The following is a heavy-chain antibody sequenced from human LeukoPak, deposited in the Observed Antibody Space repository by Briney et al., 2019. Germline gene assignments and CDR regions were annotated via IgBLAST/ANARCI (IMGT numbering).Heavy chain of an antibody. CDR2: ISSSSSII. CDR3: ARDQEVRYSSSWYYYYYMDV. J-gene: IGHJ6*03. CDR1: GSTFSSYS. Sequence: GSLRLSCAVSGSTFSSYSMNWVRQAPGKGLEWVSYISSSSSIIYYADSVKGRFTISRDNAKNSLYLQMNSLRAEDTAVYYCARDQEVRYSSSWYYYYYMDVWGKGTTVTVSS. D-gene: IGHD6-13*01. V-gene: IGHV3-48*04.